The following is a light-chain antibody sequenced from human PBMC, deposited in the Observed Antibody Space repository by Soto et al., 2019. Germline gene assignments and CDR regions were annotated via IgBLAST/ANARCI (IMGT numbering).Light chain of an antibody. J-gene: IGKJ1*01. CDR2: RAS. Sequence: DVVMTQSPLSLPVTLGQPASISCRSSQSIVFSDGNAYLNWFHQRPGQPPRRLIYRASNRDSGVXAXXSGSGSGTDFTLEISRVEAEDVGVYYCMQGTHWPPTFGRGTKVEIK. CDR3: MQGTHWPPT. CDR1: QSIVFSDGNAY. V-gene: IGKV2-30*01.